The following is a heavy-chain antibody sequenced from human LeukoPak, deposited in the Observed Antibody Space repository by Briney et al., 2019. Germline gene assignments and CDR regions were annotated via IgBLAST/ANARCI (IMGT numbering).Heavy chain of an antibody. D-gene: IGHD2-15*01. CDR1: GYTFTSYY. J-gene: IGHJ6*03. CDR3: ARDQLPVVAAPKSRYYYYYMVV. V-gene: IGHV1-46*01. Sequence: ASVKVSSKASGYTFTSYYMHWGRHTPGQGLERRGIINPSGGSTHYAQTFQSRVTLTTDTTPSTVYMELCSPRSEDTAVYYCARDQLPVVAAPKSRYYYYYMVVWGKGTTVSVSS. CDR2: INPSGGST.